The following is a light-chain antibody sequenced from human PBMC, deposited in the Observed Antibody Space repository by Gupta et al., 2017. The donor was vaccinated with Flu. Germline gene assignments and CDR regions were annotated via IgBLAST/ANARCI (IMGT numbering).Light chain of an antibody. Sequence: DIQMTQSRSTLPAPVGDRVTITCRASQSISSWLAWYQQKPGKAPKLLIYKASSLESGVPSRFSGSGSGTEFTLTISSLQPDDFATYYCQQYNSYSPAFGQGTKLEIK. V-gene: IGKV1-5*03. CDR1: QSISSW. J-gene: IGKJ2*01. CDR2: KAS. CDR3: QQYNSYSPA.